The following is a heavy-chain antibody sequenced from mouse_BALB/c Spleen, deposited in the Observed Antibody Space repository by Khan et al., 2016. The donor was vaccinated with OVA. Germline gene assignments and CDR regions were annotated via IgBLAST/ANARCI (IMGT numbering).Heavy chain of an antibody. CDR2: ISYSGVT. CDR3: ARGNYYGYYFDY. CDR1: GYSITSGYA. J-gene: IGHJ2*01. V-gene: IGHV3-2*02. Sequence: EVQLVESGPGLVKPSQSLSLTCTVTGYSITSGYAWYWIRQFPGNKLEWMGYISYSGVTSYTPSLKSRISITRDTSKNQFFLQLNSVTTEDTATYYYARGNYYGYYFDYWGQGTTLTVSS. D-gene: IGHD1-1*01.